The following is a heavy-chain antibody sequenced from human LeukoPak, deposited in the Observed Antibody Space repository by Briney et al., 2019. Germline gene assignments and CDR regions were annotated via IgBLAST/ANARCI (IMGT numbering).Heavy chain of an antibody. V-gene: IGHV3-11*01. Sequence: GGSLRLSCAVSGFTFSDYYMSWIRQAPGKGLEWVSYISSGGSTISHADSVKGRFTISRDNAENSLYLQMNSLRAEDTAVYYCARRAAAARCFDYWGQGTLVSVSS. CDR3: ARRAAAARCFDY. J-gene: IGHJ4*02. D-gene: IGHD6-13*01. CDR1: GFTFSDYY. CDR2: ISSGGSTI.